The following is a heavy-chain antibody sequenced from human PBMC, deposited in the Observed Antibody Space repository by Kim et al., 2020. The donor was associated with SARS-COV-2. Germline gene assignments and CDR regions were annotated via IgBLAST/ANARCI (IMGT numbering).Heavy chain of an antibody. J-gene: IGHJ4*02. CDR1: GYSFTSYW. Sequence: GESLKISCKGSGYSFTSYWIGWVRQMPGKGLEWMGIIYPGDSDTRYSPSFQGQVTISADKSISTAYLQWSSLKASDTAMYYCARHGLGGNPSRLADYWGQGTLVTVSS. CDR3: ARHGLGGNPSRLADY. D-gene: IGHD2-15*01. V-gene: IGHV5-51*01. CDR2: IYPGDSDT.